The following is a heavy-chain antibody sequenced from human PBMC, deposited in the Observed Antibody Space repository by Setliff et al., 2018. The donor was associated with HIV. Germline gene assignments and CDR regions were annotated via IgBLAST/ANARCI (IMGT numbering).Heavy chain of an antibody. D-gene: IGHD5-12*01. V-gene: IGHV3-23*01. Sequence: LRLSCAVSGLTLNDYAMYWVRQAPGKGLEWVSAISARSDYTYAADSMKGRFTISRDNSKNTLYLQMNSLRAEDTAIYYCAPIRDGYNYFFDQWGQGTLVTVSS. CDR3: APIRDGYNYFFDQ. J-gene: IGHJ4*02. CDR1: GLTLNDYA. CDR2: ISARSDYT.